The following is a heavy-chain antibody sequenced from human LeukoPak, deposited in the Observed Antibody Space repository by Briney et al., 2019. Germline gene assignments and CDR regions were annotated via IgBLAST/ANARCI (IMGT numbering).Heavy chain of an antibody. J-gene: IGHJ4*02. CDR1: GFTFSSYW. V-gene: IGHV3-74*01. D-gene: IGHD6-13*01. CDR3: ASISYSSSREFDY. Sequence: GGSLRLSCTASGFTFSSYWMHWVRQAPGKGLVWVSRINSDGSSTSYADSVKGRFTISRDNAKNTLYLQMNSLRAEDTAVYYCASISYSSSREFDYWGQGTLVTVSS. CDR2: INSDGSST.